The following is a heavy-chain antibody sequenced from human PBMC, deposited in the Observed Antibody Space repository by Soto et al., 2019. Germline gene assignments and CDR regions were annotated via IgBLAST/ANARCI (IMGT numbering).Heavy chain of an antibody. Sequence: PGGSLRLSCAASGFTFSSYWMSWVRQAPGKGLEWVANIKQDGSEKYYVDSVKGRFTISRDNAKNSLYLQMNSLRAEDTAVYYCARVGRWAYYDFWSGPNDALDIWGQGTMVTVSS. CDR1: GFTFSSYW. V-gene: IGHV3-7*03. D-gene: IGHD3-3*01. CDR3: ARVGRWAYYDFWSGPNDALDI. J-gene: IGHJ3*02. CDR2: IKQDGSEK.